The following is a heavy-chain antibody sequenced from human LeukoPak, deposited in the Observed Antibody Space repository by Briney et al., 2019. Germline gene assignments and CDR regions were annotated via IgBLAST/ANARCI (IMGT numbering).Heavy chain of an antibody. CDR3: ARGGTTVVTLRY. Sequence: PSETLSLTCTVSGGSISSGSYYWSWIRQPPGKGLEWIGYIYYSGSTNYNPSLKSRVTISVDTSKNQFSLNLSSVTAADTAVYYCARGGTTVVTLRYWGQGTLVTVSS. CDR1: GGSISSGSYY. V-gene: IGHV4-61*01. J-gene: IGHJ4*02. D-gene: IGHD4-23*01. CDR2: IYYSGST.